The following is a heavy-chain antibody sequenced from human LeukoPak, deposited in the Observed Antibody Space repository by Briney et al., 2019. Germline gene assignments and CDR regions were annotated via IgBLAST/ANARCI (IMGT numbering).Heavy chain of an antibody. CDR2: ISGSGGST. J-gene: IGHJ6*02. CDR1: GFNFNNYA. V-gene: IGHV3-23*01. D-gene: IGHD2-15*01. CDR3: AKAVVAATFRYYYYYGMDV. Sequence: PGGSLRLSCAASGFNFNNYAMTWVRQAPGKGLEWVSSISGSGGSTYYADSVKGRFTISRDNSKNTVYLQMNSLRAEDTAIYYCAKAVVAATFRYYYYYGMDVWGQGTTVTVSS.